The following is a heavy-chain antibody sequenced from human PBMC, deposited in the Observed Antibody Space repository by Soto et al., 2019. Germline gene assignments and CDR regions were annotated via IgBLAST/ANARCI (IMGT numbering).Heavy chain of an antibody. CDR1: GSTFSSYA. Sequence: QVQLVESGGGVAQPGGSLRLSCAASGSTFSSYAMHWVRQAPGKGLEWVAVIWYDGSNEDYADSVKGRFTISRDNSKNRLCLLITSLRVEDTAVYYCAREETETFDRWGQGTMVTVSS. CDR2: IWYDGSNE. CDR3: AREETETFDR. J-gene: IGHJ4*02. D-gene: IGHD3-9*01. V-gene: IGHV3-33*01.